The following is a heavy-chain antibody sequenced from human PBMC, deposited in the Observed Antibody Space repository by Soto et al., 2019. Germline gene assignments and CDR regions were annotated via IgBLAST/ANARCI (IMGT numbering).Heavy chain of an antibody. D-gene: IGHD2-2*01. CDR1: GYSFTSYG. Sequence: PGESLKISCKGAGYSFTSYGISWVRQMPGKGLEWMGRIDPSDSYTNYSPSFQGHVTISADKSISTAYLQWSSLKASDTAMYYCAREADIVVVPAARMSWFDPWGQGTLVTVSS. CDR2: IDPSDSYT. J-gene: IGHJ5*02. CDR3: AREADIVVVPAARMSWFDP. V-gene: IGHV5-10-1*01.